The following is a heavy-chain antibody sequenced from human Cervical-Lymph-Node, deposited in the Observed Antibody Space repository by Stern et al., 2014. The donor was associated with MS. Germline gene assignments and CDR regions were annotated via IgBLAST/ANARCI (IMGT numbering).Heavy chain of an antibody. V-gene: IGHV3-21*01. Sequence: EVQLEESGGGLVKPGGSLRLSCAASGFTFSNYGMNWVRQAPGKGLEWVSFISRSSSSIYYADTVKGRFIISRDNAKNSLYLQMNSLRAEDTAVYYCARELVVAVAGTDYYYYGMDVWGQGTTVTVSS. J-gene: IGHJ6*02. D-gene: IGHD6-19*01. CDR1: GFTFSNYG. CDR3: ARELVVAVAGTDYYYYGMDV. CDR2: ISRSSSSI.